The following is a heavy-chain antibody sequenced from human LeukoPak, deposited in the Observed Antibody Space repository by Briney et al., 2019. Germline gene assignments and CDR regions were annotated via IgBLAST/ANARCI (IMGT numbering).Heavy chain of an antibody. Sequence: PGGSLRLSCAASGFTVSSNYMSWVRQAPGKGLEWVSVIYSGGSTYYADSVKGRFTISRDNSKNTLYLQMNSLRAEDTAVYYCAKSKRFGEFGYWGQGTLVTVSS. J-gene: IGHJ4*02. CDR3: AKSKRFGEFGY. CDR2: IYSGGST. D-gene: IGHD3-10*01. V-gene: IGHV3-66*01. CDR1: GFTVSSNY.